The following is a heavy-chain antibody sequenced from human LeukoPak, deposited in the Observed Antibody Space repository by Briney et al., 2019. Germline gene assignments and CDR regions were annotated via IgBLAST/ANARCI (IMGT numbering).Heavy chain of an antibody. CDR2: ISAYNGNT. CDR1: GYTFTSYG. J-gene: IGHJ4*02. CDR3: ARDARVLLWFGELFDY. V-gene: IGHV1-18*04. Sequence: ASVKVSCEASGYTFTSYGISWVRQAPGQGLEWMGWISAYNGNTNYAQKLQGRVTMTTDTSTSTAYMELRSLRSDDTAVYYCARDARVLLWFGELFDYWGQGTLVTVSS. D-gene: IGHD3-10*01.